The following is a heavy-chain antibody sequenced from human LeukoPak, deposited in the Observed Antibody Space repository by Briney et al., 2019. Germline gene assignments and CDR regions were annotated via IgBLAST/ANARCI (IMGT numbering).Heavy chain of an antibody. CDR1: GFTFSSYS. CDR3: AREQEVDDSSGYYAYYYYYGMDV. Sequence: GSLRLSCAASGFTFSSYSMNWVRQAPGKGLEWVSSISSSSSYIYYADSVKGRLTISRDNAKNSLYLQMNSLRAEDTAVYYCAREQEVDDSSGYYAYYYYYGMDVWGQGTTVTVSS. J-gene: IGHJ6*02. V-gene: IGHV3-21*01. D-gene: IGHD3-22*01. CDR2: ISSSSSYI.